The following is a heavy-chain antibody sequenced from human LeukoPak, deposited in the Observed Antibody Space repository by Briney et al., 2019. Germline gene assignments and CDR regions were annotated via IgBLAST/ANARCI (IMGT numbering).Heavy chain of an antibody. D-gene: IGHD1-26*01. CDR3: ARVSRSYYWPYYYYYMDV. V-gene: IGHV3-11*04. CDR1: GFTFSDYY. J-gene: IGHJ6*03. Sequence: GGSLRLSCAASGFTFSDYYMSWIRQAPGKGLEWVSYISSSGSTIYYADSVKGRFTISRDNAKNSLYLQMNSLRAEDTAVYYCARVSRSYYWPYYYYYMDVWGKGTTVTVSS. CDR2: ISSSGSTI.